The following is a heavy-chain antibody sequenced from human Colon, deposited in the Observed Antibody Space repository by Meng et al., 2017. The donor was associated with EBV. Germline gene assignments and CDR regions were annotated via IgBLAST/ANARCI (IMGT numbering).Heavy chain of an antibody. CDR1: GGSINSGDYY. Sequence: QVRRQVWGPGLVNPSQTLSLTCTVSGGSINSGDYYWSWIRQPPGKGLEWIGYIYYTGSTYYNPSLKSRVTISMDTSKNQFSLRLSSVTAADTAVYYCARNYYFDYWGQGTLVTVSS. V-gene: IGHV4-30-4*01. CDR3: ARNYYFDY. CDR2: IYYTGST. J-gene: IGHJ4*02.